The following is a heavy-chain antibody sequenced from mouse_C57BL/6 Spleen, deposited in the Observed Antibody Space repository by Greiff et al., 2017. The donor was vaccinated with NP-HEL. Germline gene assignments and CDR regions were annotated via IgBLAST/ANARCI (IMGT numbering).Heavy chain of an antibody. V-gene: IGHV1-72*01. CDR3: ARYEELRAMDY. D-gene: IGHD2-3*01. J-gene: IGHJ4*01. CDR1: GYTFTSYW. CDR2: IDPYSGGT. Sequence: QVQLQQSGAELVKPGASVKLSCKASGYTFTSYWMHWVKQRPGRGLEWIGRIDPYSGGTKYNEKFKSKATLTVDKPSSTAYMQLSSLTSEDSAFYYCARYEELRAMDYWGQGTSLTVSS.